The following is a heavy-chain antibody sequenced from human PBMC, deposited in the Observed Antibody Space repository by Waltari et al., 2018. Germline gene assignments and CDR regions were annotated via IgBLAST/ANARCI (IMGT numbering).Heavy chain of an antibody. J-gene: IGHJ4*02. Sequence: QLQLQESGPGLVKPSETLSLTCTVSGGSISSSSYYWGWIRQPPGKGLEWIGSIYYSWSTYYNPSLKSRVTISVDTSKNQFSLKLSSVTAADTAVYYCASGPTYYYDSSGYNWGQGTLVTVSS. CDR1: GGSISSSSYY. D-gene: IGHD3-22*01. CDR3: ASGPTYYYDSSGYN. V-gene: IGHV4-39*01. CDR2: IYYSWST.